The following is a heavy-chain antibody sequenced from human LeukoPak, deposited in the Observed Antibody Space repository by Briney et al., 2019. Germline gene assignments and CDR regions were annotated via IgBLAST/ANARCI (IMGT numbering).Heavy chain of an antibody. CDR2: IYYSGIT. V-gene: IGHV4-39*07. CDR1: GGSISSSSHY. Sequence: PSETLSLTCTVSGGSISSSSHYWGWIRQPPGKGLEWIGSIYYSGITYYNPSLRSRVTISVDTSKNQFSLKLSSVTAADTAVYYCARLYRSSSVDYWGQGTLVTVSS. CDR3: ARLYRSSSVDY. J-gene: IGHJ4*02. D-gene: IGHD6-6*01.